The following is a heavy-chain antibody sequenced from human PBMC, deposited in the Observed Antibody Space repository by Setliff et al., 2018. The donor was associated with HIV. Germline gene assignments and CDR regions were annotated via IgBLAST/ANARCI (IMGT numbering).Heavy chain of an antibody. CDR2: TWYDGRTT. CDR3: AKVGREYNGYDLTFDS. V-gene: IGHV3-33*03. Sequence: LSLSCAASGFIFSGYDMHWVRQAPGKGLEWVALTWYDGRTTYYADSVKGRFTISRDNSKNTLNLQMNTLRAEDTAMYYCAKVGREYNGYDLTFDSWGQGTLVTVSS. J-gene: IGHJ4*02. CDR1: GFIFSGYD. D-gene: IGHD5-12*01.